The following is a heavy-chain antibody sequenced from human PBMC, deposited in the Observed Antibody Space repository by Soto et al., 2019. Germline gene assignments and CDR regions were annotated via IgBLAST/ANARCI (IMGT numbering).Heavy chain of an antibody. CDR1: GYTFTNYD. CDR2: MNPNSGNT. Sequence: ASVKVSCKASGYTFTNYDINWVRQATGQGLEWMGWMNPNSGNTGYAQKFQGRVTMTRNTSISTAYMELSSLRSEDTAVYYCARRGYSSSWYYYYYYGMDVWGQGTTVTVSS. CDR3: ARRGYSSSWYYYYYYGMDV. J-gene: IGHJ6*02. D-gene: IGHD6-13*01. V-gene: IGHV1-8*01.